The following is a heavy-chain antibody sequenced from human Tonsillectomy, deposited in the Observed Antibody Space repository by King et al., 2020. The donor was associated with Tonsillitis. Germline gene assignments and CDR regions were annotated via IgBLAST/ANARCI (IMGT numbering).Heavy chain of an antibody. Sequence: QLVQSGAEVKKPGASVKVSCKASGYTFTSYGISWVRQAPGQGLEWMGWISAYNGDTNYAQKLQGRVTMTTDTSTNTAYMELRSLRSDDTAVYFCAGDRNIGAPKYYYYYGMDVWGHGTTVTVSS. D-gene: IGHD6-6*01. CDR1: GYTFTSYG. V-gene: IGHV1-18*01. CDR2: ISAYNGDT. J-gene: IGHJ6*02. CDR3: AGDRNIGAPKYYYYYGMDV.